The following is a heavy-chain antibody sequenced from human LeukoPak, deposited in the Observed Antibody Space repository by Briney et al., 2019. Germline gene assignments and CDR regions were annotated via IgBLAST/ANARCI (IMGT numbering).Heavy chain of an antibody. CDR3: AKPAAGQGDPFDY. CDR1: GFTFNSYG. Sequence: GGTLRCSGAASGFTFNSYGMHWHRQAPGNELMGVRVLSYVGSHKYYQDSITGGFTISRDNSQNTLYLQMNSLRAEDTAVYYSAKPAAGQGDPFDYWGQGTLVAVYS. V-gene: IGHV3-30*18. D-gene: IGHD6-13*01. CDR2: LSYVGSHK. J-gene: IGHJ4*02.